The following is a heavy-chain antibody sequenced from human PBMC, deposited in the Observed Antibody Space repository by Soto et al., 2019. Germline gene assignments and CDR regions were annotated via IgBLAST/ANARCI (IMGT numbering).Heavy chain of an antibody. CDR2: INTYSDRT. D-gene: IGHD2-8*02. V-gene: IGHV1-18*04. J-gene: IGHJ4*02. CDR3: ARDYTGRGQFDH. Sequence: ASVKVSCKASGYTFINYGISWVRQAPGQGLEWLGWINTYSDRTNYAQEFQGRVSMTTEKSTSTVYMELRSLRSGDTALYYCARDYTGRGQFDHWGQGSLVTVSS. CDR1: GYTFINYG.